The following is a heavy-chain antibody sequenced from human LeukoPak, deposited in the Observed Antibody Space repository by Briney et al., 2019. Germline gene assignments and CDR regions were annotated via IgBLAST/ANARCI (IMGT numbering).Heavy chain of an antibody. CDR3: ARDRGGVAAAGTVGFGDY. CDR2: IWYDGSNK. Sequence: PGGSLRLSCAASGFTFSSYGMHWVRQAPGKGLEWVAVIWYDGSNKYYVDSVKGRFTVSRDNSKNTLYLQMNSLRAEDTAVYYCARDRGGVAAAGTVGFGDYWGQGTLVTVSS. V-gene: IGHV3-33*01. J-gene: IGHJ4*02. D-gene: IGHD6-13*01. CDR1: GFTFSSYG.